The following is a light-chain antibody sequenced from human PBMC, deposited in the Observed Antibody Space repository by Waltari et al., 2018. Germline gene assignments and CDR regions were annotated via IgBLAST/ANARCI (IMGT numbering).Light chain of an antibody. CDR1: QSLLHSNGYTY. CDR3: MQALQTPYT. V-gene: IGKV2-28*01. Sequence: DIAMTQSPLSLPVTPGAPASISCRSSQSLLHSNGYTYFDWYLQKPGQSPPLLIYLGSTRASGVPDRFSGSGSGTDFTLEISRVEAEDVGVYYCMQALQTPYTFGQGTKLEIK. CDR2: LGS. J-gene: IGKJ2*01.